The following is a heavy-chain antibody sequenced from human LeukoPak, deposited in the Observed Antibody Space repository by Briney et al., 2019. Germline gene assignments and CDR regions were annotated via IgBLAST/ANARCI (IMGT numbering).Heavy chain of an antibody. Sequence: ASVKVSCKASGYTFTSYGISWVRQAPGQGLEWTGWISAYNGNTNYAQKLQGRVTMTTDTSTSTAYMELRSLRSDDTAVYYCATQGIAVAGTHYGYWGQGTLVTVSS. CDR3: ATQGIAVAGTHYGY. CDR2: ISAYNGNT. V-gene: IGHV1-18*01. CDR1: GYTFTSYG. J-gene: IGHJ4*02. D-gene: IGHD6-19*01.